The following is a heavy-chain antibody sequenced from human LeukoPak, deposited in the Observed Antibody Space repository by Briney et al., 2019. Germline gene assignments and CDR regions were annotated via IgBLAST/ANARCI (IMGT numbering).Heavy chain of an antibody. J-gene: IGHJ5*02. CDR3: ARVTLANYYGSGSYYTNNWFDP. D-gene: IGHD3-10*01. CDR2: IIPIFGTA. Sequence: GASVKVSCKASGYTFTGYYMHWVRQAPGQGLEWMGGIIPIFGTANYAQKFQGRVTITADESTSTAYMELSSLRSEDTAVYYCARVTLANYYGSGSYYTNNWFDPWGQGTLVTVSS. CDR1: GYTFTGYY. V-gene: IGHV1-69*13.